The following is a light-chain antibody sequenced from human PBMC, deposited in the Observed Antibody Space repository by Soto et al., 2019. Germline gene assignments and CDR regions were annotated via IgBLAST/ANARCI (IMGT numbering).Light chain of an antibody. CDR2: DVS. Sequence: QSALTQPASVSGSPGQSITISYTGTSSDVGGYNSVSWYQHHPGKAPKLMIYDVSNRSSGVSSRFSGSKSDNTASLTISGLQAEDEADYYCKSYTSRSTYVFGTGTKVTVL. CDR3: KSYTSRSTYV. CDR1: SSDVGGYNS. V-gene: IGLV2-14*03. J-gene: IGLJ1*01.